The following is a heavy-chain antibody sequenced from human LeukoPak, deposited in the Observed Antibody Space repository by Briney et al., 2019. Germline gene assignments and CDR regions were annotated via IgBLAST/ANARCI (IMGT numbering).Heavy chain of an antibody. CDR2: IYYSGST. V-gene: IGHV4-39*01. Sequence: SETLSLTCTVSGGSISSSSYCWGWIRQPPGEGLEWIGSIYYSGSTYYNPSLKSRVTISVDTSKNQFSLKLSSVTAADTAVYYCARLYTYYYGSGSYYIDYWGQGTLVTVSS. D-gene: IGHD3-10*01. CDR1: GGSISSSSYC. CDR3: ARLYTYYYGSGSYYIDY. J-gene: IGHJ4*02.